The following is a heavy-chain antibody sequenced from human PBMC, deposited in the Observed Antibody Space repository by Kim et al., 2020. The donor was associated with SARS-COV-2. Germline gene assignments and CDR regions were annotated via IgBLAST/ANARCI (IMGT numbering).Heavy chain of an antibody. D-gene: IGHD3-3*01. V-gene: IGHV1-24*01. Sequence: KFQGRVTMTEDTSTDTAYMELSSLRSEDTAVYYCATVGAYYDFWTWVFDIWGQGTMVTVSS. CDR3: ATVGAYYDFWTWVFDI. J-gene: IGHJ3*02.